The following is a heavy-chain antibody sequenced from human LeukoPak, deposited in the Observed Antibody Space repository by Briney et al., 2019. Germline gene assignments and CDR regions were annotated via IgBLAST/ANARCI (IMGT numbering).Heavy chain of an antibody. Sequence: ASVKVSCKASGYTFTSYYMHWVRQAPGQGLEWMGIINPSGGSTSYAQKFQGRVTMTRDTSTSTVYMEPSSLRSEDTAVYYCARDLDYYDSSGSSFDYWGQGTLVTVSS. D-gene: IGHD3-22*01. CDR1: GYTFTSYY. V-gene: IGHV1-46*01. J-gene: IGHJ4*02. CDR3: ARDLDYYDSSGSSFDY. CDR2: INPSGGST.